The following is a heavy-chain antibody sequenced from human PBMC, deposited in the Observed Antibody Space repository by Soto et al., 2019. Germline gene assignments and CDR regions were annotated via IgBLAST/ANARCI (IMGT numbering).Heavy chain of an antibody. CDR2: ISGDTATT. D-gene: IGHD6-19*01. CDR1: GFSFSEYS. J-gene: IGHJ6*02. Sequence: GSLRLSCAASGFSFSEYSMTWVRQAPGQGLQWVSAISGDTATTHYADSVKGRFTISRDNSRDTLYLQMNSLRVEDTAIYECAKPLQQWLLQGAGVDVWGQGTTVTVSS. V-gene: IGHV3-23*01. CDR3: AKPLQQWLLQGAGVDV.